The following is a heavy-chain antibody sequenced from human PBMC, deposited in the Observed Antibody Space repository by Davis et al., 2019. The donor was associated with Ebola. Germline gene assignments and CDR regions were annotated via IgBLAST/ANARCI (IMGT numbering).Heavy chain of an antibody. CDR1: GFTFSNYG. D-gene: IGHD3-10*01. CDR2: ISGSGGST. Sequence: GESLKISCGGSGFTFSNYGMNWVRQAPGKGLEWVSAISGSGGSTYYADSVKGRFTISRDNAKNSLYLQMSRLRDEDTAVYYCARADYGSGSSYGMDVWGKGTTVTVSS. V-gene: IGHV3-23*01. CDR3: ARADYGSGSSYGMDV. J-gene: IGHJ6*04.